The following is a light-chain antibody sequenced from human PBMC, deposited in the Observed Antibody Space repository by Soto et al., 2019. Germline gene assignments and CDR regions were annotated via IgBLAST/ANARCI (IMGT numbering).Light chain of an antibody. J-gene: IGLJ1*01. CDR3: AAWDGSLNGHV. V-gene: IGLV1-44*01. Sequence: QSVLTQPPSASGTPGQRVPISCSGSTSNIGENTVTWYQQLPGTAPKGVIYITDKRPSGVPDRFSGSKSGTSASLAISGLQSEDEADYYCAAWDGSLNGHVFGTGTKLTVL. CDR1: TSNIGENT. CDR2: ITD.